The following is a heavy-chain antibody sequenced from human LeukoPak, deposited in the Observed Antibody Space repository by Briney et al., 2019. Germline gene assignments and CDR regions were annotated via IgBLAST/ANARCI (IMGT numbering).Heavy chain of an antibody. D-gene: IGHD2-21*02. J-gene: IGHJ4*02. Sequence: ASVKVSCKAPGYTFTNYHINWVRQASGQGLEWMTWINPDTGDKGYARKFQDRVTITTDTSISTAYMELSSLSSEDTAVYFCARTTSMTASGYDYWGQGTLVTVSS. CDR2: INPDTGDK. V-gene: IGHV1-8*03. CDR1: GYTFTNYH. CDR3: ARTTSMTASGYDY.